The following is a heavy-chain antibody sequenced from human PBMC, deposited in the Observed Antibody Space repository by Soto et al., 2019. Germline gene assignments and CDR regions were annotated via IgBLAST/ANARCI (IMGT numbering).Heavy chain of an antibody. CDR3: ARGGGYCTPTSCAIDS. D-gene: IGHD2-8*01. V-gene: IGHV3-23*01. CDR1: RFDFSSYE. Sequence: EVQLLESGGGLVQPGGSLRLSCVASRFDFSSYEMSWVRQAAGKGLEWVSRVSLTGDRTNYAGSVKGLFTVSRDNFKTALYLEMDSLRPDDTAIYYCARGGGYCTPTSCAIDSWGRGTPVTVSS. CDR2: VSLTGDRT. J-gene: IGHJ4*02.